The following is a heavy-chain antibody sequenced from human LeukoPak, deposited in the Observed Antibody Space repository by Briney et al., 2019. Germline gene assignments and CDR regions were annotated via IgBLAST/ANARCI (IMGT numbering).Heavy chain of an antibody. CDR2: IYSGGST. D-gene: IGHD2-2*01. Sequence: GGSLRLSCAASGFTVSSNYMSWVRQAPGKGLEWVSVIYSGGSTYYADSVKGRFTISRDNSKNTLFLQMNSLRAEDTAVYYCAKPATAMRPFFFDYWGQGTLVTVSS. CDR1: GFTVSSNY. CDR3: AKPATAMRPFFFDY. J-gene: IGHJ4*02. V-gene: IGHV3-66*01.